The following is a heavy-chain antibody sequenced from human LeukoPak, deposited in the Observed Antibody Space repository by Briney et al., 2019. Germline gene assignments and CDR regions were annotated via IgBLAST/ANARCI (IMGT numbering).Heavy chain of an antibody. V-gene: IGHV3-66*01. CDR3: ARDEADYGSDY. D-gene: IGHD4-17*01. CDR2: IYSGGST. Sequence: GGSLRLSCAASGFTVSSNYMSWVRQAPGKGLEWVSVIYSGGSTYYADSVKGRFTISRDNSKNTLYLQMNSLRAEDTAVYYCARDEADYGSDYWGQGTLVTVSS. J-gene: IGHJ4*02. CDR1: GFTVSSNY.